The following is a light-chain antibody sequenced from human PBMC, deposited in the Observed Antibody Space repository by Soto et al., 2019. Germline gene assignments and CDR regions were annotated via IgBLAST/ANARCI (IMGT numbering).Light chain of an antibody. V-gene: IGKV3-11*01. Sequence: EIGLLQSPDPLSLSPGDRAXLSCXXSQSISSYLAWYQQKPGQSPRLLIYDASNRATGIPARFSGSGSGTDFTLTISSLEPEDFAVYYCQQRSDWPPITFGQGTRLGIK. CDR2: DAS. CDR3: QQRSDWPPIT. J-gene: IGKJ5*01. CDR1: QSISSY.